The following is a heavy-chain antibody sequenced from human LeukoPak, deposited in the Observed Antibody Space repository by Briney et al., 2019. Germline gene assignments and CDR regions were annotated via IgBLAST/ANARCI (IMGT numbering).Heavy chain of an antibody. Sequence: SETLSLTCTVSGGSISNYYWSWIRQPPGKGLEWIGYIYYSGSINYNPSLKSRVTISVDTSKNQFSLKLSSVTAADTAVYYCAALYSSGWSQFDPWGQGTLVTVSS. J-gene: IGHJ5*02. V-gene: IGHV4-59*01. CDR2: IYYSGSI. CDR1: GGSISNYY. CDR3: AALYSSGWSQFDP. D-gene: IGHD6-19*01.